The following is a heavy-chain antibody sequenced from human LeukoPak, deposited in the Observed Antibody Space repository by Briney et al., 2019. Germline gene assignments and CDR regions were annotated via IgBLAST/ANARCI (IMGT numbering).Heavy chain of an antibody. CDR3: ARGQYYHDSSGYYYETHFDY. CDR2: INPNSGGT. CDR1: GYTFTGYY. J-gene: IGHJ4*02. D-gene: IGHD3-22*01. V-gene: IGHV1-2*04. Sequence: ASVKVSCTASGYTFTGYYMHWVRQAPGQGLEWMGWINPNSGGTNYAQKFQGWVTMTRDTSISTAYMELSRLRSDDTAVYYCARGQYYHDSSGYYYETHFDYWGQGTLVTVSS.